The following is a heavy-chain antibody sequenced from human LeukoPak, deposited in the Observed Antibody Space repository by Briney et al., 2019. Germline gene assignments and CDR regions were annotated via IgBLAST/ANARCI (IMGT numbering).Heavy chain of an antibody. CDR3: ARVSYSGHKKHAFDI. CDR2: IYYSGST. J-gene: IGHJ3*02. V-gene: IGHV4-59*01. D-gene: IGHD1-26*01. CDR1: GRSISSYY. Sequence: SQTLSLTCTVSGRSISSYYWSWIRQPPRKGMEWIGYIYYSGSTNYNPVLKSRVTISVDPSKNQFSLKLSSVTAADTAVYYCARVSYSGHKKHAFDIWGQGTMVTVSS.